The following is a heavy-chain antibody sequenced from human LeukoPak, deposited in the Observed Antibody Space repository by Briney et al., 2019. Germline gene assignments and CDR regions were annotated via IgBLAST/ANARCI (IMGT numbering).Heavy chain of an antibody. J-gene: IGHJ3*02. CDR1: GGSISTTNW. D-gene: IGHD6-13*01. Sequence: PSGTLSLTCAVSGGSISTTNWWSWVRPPPGKGLEWIGEIYHTGSTNYKPSLKSRVAISVDKSKNQFSLRLSSVTAADTAVYYCARDRATAGQTDAYDIWGQGTMVTVSS. CDR3: ARDRATAGQTDAYDI. CDR2: IYHTGST. V-gene: IGHV4-4*02.